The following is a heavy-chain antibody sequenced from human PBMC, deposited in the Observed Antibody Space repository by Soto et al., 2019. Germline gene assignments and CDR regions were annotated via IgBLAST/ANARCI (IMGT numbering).Heavy chain of an antibody. V-gene: IGHV4-39*02. CDR3: ARLGRGSGWPHLVDS. D-gene: IGHD6-19*01. CDR2: IFYTGST. J-gene: IGHJ4*02. CDR1: GGSISTSRYH. Sequence: QLQLQESGPRLLKPSETLSLACSVSGGSISTSRYHWGWVRQSPGKGLEWIGTIFYTGSTYYTPSLKTRLTISVDTSKNHFSLELTSVTAADTALYYCARLGRGSGWPHLVDSWGQGILLTVSS.